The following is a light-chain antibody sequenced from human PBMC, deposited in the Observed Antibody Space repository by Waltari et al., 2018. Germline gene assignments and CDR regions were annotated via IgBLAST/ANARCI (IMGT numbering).Light chain of an antibody. Sequence: SYDLTQPPSVSVSPGQTATITCPGHKLGVKFACWYQQKPGHSPVLVIYQDYQRPSGIPDRFSGSTSGNTATLTISVTQPMDEADYYCQAWDTSTALYVFGPGTKVTVL. J-gene: IGLJ1*01. CDR2: QDY. CDR3: QAWDTSTALYV. CDR1: KLGVKF. V-gene: IGLV3-1*01.